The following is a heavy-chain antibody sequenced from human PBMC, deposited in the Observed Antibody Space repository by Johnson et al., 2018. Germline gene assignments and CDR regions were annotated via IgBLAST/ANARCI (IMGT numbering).Heavy chain of an antibody. D-gene: IGHD2-21*02. CDR1: GFTFSTYG. Sequence: QVQLVESGGGVVQPGRSLRLSCAASGFTFSTYGMHWVRQAPGKGLEWVAVMSYDGSEKYYADSVKGRFTISRNNSKNTLYLQLKSLGAEDTAVYYCAKGGMVVTNIQYLQHWGQGTLVTVSS. J-gene: IGHJ1*01. V-gene: IGHV3-30*18. CDR3: AKGGMVVTNIQYLQH. CDR2: MSYDGSEK.